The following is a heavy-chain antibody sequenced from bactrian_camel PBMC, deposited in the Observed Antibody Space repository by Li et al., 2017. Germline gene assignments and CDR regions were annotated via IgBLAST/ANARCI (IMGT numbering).Heavy chain of an antibody. J-gene: IGHJ4*01. V-gene: IGHV3S53*01. CDR3: GSPALGWSWMC. D-gene: IGHD8*01. Sequence: HVQLVESGGDSVQAGGSLKLSCAASRHVFSRCGMGWYRQAPGKERELVSSISADGTTTYVDAVKGRFTISQDNPKNTLYLQMNSLKPEDTAVYYCGSPALGWSWMCGGQGTQVTVS. CDR2: ISADGTT. CDR1: RHVFSRCG.